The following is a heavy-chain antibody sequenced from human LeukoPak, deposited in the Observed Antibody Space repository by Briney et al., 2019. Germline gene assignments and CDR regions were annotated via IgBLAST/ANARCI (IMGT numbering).Heavy chain of an antibody. CDR1: GFTFGAYT. Sequence: PGGSLRLPCAASGFTFGAYTTHWVRQAPGKGLEWVALISYDGSNKYYVDSVKGRFTISRDNSKNTLYLQMNSLRVEDTAVYYCARSRGVSGYDFAYWGQGTLVTVSS. CDR3: ARSRGVSGYDFAY. D-gene: IGHD5-12*01. J-gene: IGHJ4*02. CDR2: ISYDGSNK. V-gene: IGHV3-30-3*01.